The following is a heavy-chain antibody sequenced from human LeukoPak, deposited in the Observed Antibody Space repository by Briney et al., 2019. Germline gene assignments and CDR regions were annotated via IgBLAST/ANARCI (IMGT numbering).Heavy chain of an antibody. CDR3: ARDRNSNLFDY. Sequence: PSETXXLTCTVSGGSISSXDYYWSXIRQPPGKGLEWIGYIYYSGSTYYNPSLKSRVTISVDTSKNQFSLKLSSVTAADTAVYYCARDRNSNLFDYWGQGTLVTVSS. D-gene: IGHD4-11*01. J-gene: IGHJ4*02. CDR1: GGSISSXDYY. CDR2: IYYSGST. V-gene: IGHV4-30-4*08.